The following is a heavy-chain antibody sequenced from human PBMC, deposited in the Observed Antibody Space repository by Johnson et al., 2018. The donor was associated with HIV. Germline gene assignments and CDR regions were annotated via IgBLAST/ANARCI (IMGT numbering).Heavy chain of an antibody. J-gene: IGHJ3*02. D-gene: IGHD1-26*01. CDR3: AKDQLVGATYAAFDI. V-gene: IGHV3-23*04. Sequence: VQLVESGGGVVQPGRSLRLSCAASGFTFSSYALSWVRQAPGKGLEWVSVISGNGANTYYADSVKGRFTISRDNSKNTLYLQMNSLRPEDTAVYYCAKDQLVGATYAAFDIWGQGTMVTVSS. CDR1: GFTFSSYA. CDR2: ISGNGANT.